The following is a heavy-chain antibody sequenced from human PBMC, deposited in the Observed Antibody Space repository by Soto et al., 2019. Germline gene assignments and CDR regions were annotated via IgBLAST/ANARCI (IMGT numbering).Heavy chain of an antibody. CDR3: ARSYCSSTSCYRLGSLALYYYYYYGMDV. Sequence: KTSETLSLTCTVSGGSISSGGYYWSWIRQHPGKGLEWIGYIYYSGSTYYNPSLKSRVTISVDTSKNQFSLKLSSVTAADTAVYYCARSYCSSTSCYRLGSLALYYYYYYGMDVWGQGTTVTVSS. J-gene: IGHJ6*02. CDR1: GGSISSGGYY. V-gene: IGHV4-31*03. D-gene: IGHD2-2*02. CDR2: IYYSGST.